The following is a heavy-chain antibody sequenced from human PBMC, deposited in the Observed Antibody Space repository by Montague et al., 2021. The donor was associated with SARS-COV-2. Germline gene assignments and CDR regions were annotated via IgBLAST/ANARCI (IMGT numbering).Heavy chain of an antibody. CDR3: ARGVGGSGHDS. V-gene: IGHV4-31*03. J-gene: IGHJ4*02. D-gene: IGHD2-15*01. CDR2: IYYSGST. Sequence: TLSLTCTVSGGSTTSGGYYWSWIRQHPGKGLEWIGYIYYSGSTYYNLSLKSRVTISVDTSKNQFSLKLSSVTAAATAVYSCARGVGGSGHDSWGQGTLVTVSS. CDR1: GGSTTSGGYY.